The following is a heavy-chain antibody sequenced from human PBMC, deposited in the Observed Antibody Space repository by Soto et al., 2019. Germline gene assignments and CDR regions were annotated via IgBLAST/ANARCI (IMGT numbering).Heavy chain of an antibody. Sequence: PSETLSLTCAVSGGSISSGGYSWSWIRQPPGKGLEWIGYIYHSGSTYYNPSLKSRVTISVDKSKNQFSLKLSSVTAADTAVFFCARVAYYYDSSGYPPPGFDPWGQGTLVTVSS. CDR1: GGSISSGGYS. D-gene: IGHD3-22*01. CDR2: IYHSGST. CDR3: ARVAYYYDSSGYPPPGFDP. V-gene: IGHV4-30-2*01. J-gene: IGHJ5*02.